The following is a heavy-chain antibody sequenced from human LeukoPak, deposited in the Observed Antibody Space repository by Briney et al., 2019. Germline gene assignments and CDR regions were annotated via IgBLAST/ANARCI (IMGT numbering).Heavy chain of an antibody. CDR2: IKIDGSEK. Sequence: GGSLRLSCAASGFTFSSYSMNWVRQAPGKGLEWVANIKIDGSEKNYVDSVKGRFTISRDNAKNSLYLQMNSLRAEDTAVYHCVKYGGDLGVAFDCWGQGTLVTVSS. J-gene: IGHJ4*02. CDR1: GFTFSSYS. V-gene: IGHV3-7*01. CDR3: VKYGGDLGVAFDC. D-gene: IGHD2-21*01.